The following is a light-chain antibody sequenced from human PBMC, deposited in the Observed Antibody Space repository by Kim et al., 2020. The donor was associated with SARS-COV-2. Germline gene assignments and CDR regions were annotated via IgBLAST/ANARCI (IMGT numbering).Light chain of an antibody. V-gene: IGLV1-47*02. J-gene: IGLJ2*01. CDR2: TNT. Sequence: GQRVTISFSGRSSNIGSNYVYWYQQLPGTAPKLLIYTNTQRPSGVPDRISGSKSGTSASLAISGLRSEDEADYYCAAWDDSLRGVVFGGGTQLTVL. CDR1: SSNIGSNY. CDR3: AAWDDSLRGVV.